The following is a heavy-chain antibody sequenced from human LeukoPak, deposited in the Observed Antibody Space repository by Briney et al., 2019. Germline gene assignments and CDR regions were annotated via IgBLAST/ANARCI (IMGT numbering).Heavy chain of an antibody. Sequence: GGSLRLSCAASGFTFSDYYMSWIRQAPGKGLEWVSYISSSGSTIYYADSVKGRFTISRDNSKNSLYLQMNSLRTEDTALYYCAKDLSTSGWILDYWGQGTLVTVSS. D-gene: IGHD6-19*01. CDR1: GFTFSDYY. CDR3: AKDLSTSGWILDY. CDR2: ISSSGSTI. V-gene: IGHV3-11*01. J-gene: IGHJ4*02.